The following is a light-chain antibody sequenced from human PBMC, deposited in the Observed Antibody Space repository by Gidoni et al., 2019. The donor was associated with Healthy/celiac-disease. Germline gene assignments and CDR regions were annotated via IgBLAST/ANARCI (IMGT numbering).Light chain of an antibody. CDR3: QQYNSYSWT. CDR2: DAS. CDR1: QSISSW. J-gene: IGKJ1*01. V-gene: IGKV1-5*01. Sequence: DIQMTQSPSTLSASVGDRVTITCRASQSISSWLAWYQQKPGKAPKLLIYDASSLESGVPSRFSVSGSGTEFTLTISILQPDDFATYYCQQYNSYSWTFGQXTKVEIK.